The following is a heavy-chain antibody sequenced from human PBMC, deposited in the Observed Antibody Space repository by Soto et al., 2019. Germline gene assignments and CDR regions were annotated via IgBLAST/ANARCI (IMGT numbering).Heavy chain of an antibody. J-gene: IGHJ3*02. CDR2: ISAYNGNT. Sequence: QVQLVQSGAEVKKPGASVKVSCKASGYTFTSYGISWVRQAPGQGLEWMGWISAYNGNTNYAQKLQGRVTMTTDTSKSTAYMELRSLRSDDTAVYYCARDHQKPSLPLEAFDIWGQGTMVTVSS. D-gene: IGHD1-1*01. V-gene: IGHV1-18*01. CDR3: ARDHQKPSLPLEAFDI. CDR1: GYTFTSYG.